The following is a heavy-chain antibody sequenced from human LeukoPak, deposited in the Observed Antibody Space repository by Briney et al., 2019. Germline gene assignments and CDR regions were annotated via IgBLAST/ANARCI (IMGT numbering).Heavy chain of an antibody. CDR2: ISAYGNT. CDR1: GYTFTIYG. J-gene: IGHJ4*02. CDR3: ARVPGLVATITHPSQYYFDY. Sequence: ASVKVSCKTSGYTFTIYGISWVRQAPGQGLEWMGLISAYGNTNCAQNLQGRVTMTTDTSTSTAYMELRSLRSDDTAVYYCARVPGLVATITHPSQYYFDYWGQGTLVTVSS. V-gene: IGHV1-18*01. D-gene: IGHD5-12*01.